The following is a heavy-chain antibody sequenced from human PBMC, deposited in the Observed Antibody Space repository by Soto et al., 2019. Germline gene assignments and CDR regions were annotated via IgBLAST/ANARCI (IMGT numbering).Heavy chain of an antibody. D-gene: IGHD3-10*01. Sequence: GGSLRLSCAASGFTFDDYAMHWVRQAPGKGLEWVSGISWNSGSIGYADSVKGRFTISRDNAKNSLYLQMNSLRAEDTALYYCAKDTITFDYYYYYMDVWGKGTTVTVS. CDR1: GFTFDDYA. J-gene: IGHJ6*03. CDR3: AKDTITFDYYYYYMDV. CDR2: ISWNSGSI. V-gene: IGHV3-9*01.